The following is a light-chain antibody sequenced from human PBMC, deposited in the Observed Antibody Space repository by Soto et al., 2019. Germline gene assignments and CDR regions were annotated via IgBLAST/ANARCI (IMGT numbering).Light chain of an antibody. J-gene: IGKJ1*01. CDR3: QEYLSSSWT. Sequence: DIHVTHSPSTLSASVGDRVSITCRASHSISSWLAWYQQKPGKAPKMLIYKASSLESGVPSRFRGSGSGTEFTLTISSLQPDDFAIYYCQEYLSSSWTFGQGTKVDIK. V-gene: IGKV1-5*03. CDR1: HSISSW. CDR2: KAS.